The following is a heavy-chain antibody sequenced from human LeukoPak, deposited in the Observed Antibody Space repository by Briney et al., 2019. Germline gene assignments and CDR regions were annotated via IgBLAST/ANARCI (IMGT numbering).Heavy chain of an antibody. CDR1: GFTFSSYA. V-gene: IGHV3-23*01. CDR2: ISGSGGTT. D-gene: IGHD1-26*01. CDR3: AKPAKGSYPYWYFDL. Sequence: GGSLRLSCAASGFTFSSYAMSWVRQAPGKGLEWVSAISGSGGTTYYADSVKGRFTISGDNSKNTLFLQMNSLRAEDTAVYYCAKPAKGSYPYWYFDLWGRGTLVTVSS. J-gene: IGHJ2*01.